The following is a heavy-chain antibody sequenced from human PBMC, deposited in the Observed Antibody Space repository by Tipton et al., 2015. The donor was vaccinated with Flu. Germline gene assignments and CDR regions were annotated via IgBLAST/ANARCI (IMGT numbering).Heavy chain of an antibody. CDR3: ARMKYGDYGAFDI. J-gene: IGHJ3*02. CDR2: IRSDNTM. CDR1: GFTISRYA. Sequence: SLRLSCAASGFTISRYAIHWVRQAPGKGLEWFSRIRSDNTMYYADSVKGRFTISRDNAKNSLYLQMNSLRDEDTAVYYCARMKYGDYGAFDIWGQGTMVTVSS. V-gene: IGHV3-48*02. D-gene: IGHD4-17*01.